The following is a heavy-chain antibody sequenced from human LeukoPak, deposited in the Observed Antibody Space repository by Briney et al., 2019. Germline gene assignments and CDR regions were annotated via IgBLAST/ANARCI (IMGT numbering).Heavy chain of an antibody. CDR1: GFTFSSYA. Sequence: PGGSLRLSCAASGFTFSSYAMSWVRQAPGKGLEWVSAISGSDGSTYYADSVTGRFTISRDNSKNTLYLQMNSLRAEDTAVYYCAKTGYDYIWGSYRPTFFDYWGQGTLVTVSS. J-gene: IGHJ4*02. CDR3: AKTGYDYIWGSYRPTFFDY. D-gene: IGHD3-16*02. V-gene: IGHV3-23*01. CDR2: ISGSDGST.